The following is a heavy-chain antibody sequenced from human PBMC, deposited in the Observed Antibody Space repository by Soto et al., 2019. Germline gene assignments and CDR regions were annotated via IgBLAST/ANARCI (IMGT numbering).Heavy chain of an antibody. V-gene: IGHV3-30-3*01. CDR3: ARPKDIVVVVAATLPDY. CDR2: ISYDGSNK. D-gene: IGHD2-15*01. Sequence: LRISCAASGFTFRSYAMHWVRQAPGKGLEWVAVISYDGSNKYYADSVKGRFTISRDNSKNTLYLQMNSLRAEDTAVYYCARPKDIVVVVAATLPDYWGQGTLVTVSS. CDR1: GFTFRSYA. J-gene: IGHJ4*02.